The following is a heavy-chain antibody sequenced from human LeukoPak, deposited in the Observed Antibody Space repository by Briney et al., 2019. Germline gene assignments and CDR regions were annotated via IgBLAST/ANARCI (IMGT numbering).Heavy chain of an antibody. CDR3: SEGYFESFDH. Sequence: RPSETLSLTCVVSGASVSSSHWNWIRQLPGKGLEWIGCLSYTGKTDYNPSLTSRVTRSLDTSKNQVSLKLRSVAGADTAVYYCSEGYFESFDHWGQGTLVTVSS. J-gene: IGHJ4*02. CDR1: GASVSSSH. V-gene: IGHV4-59*02. CDR2: LSYTGKT. D-gene: IGHD2/OR15-2a*01.